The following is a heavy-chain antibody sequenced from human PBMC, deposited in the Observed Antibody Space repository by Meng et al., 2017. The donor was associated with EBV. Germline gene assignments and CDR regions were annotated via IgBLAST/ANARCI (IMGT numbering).Heavy chain of an antibody. D-gene: IGHD1-26*01. CDR1: EFTFTSAW. CDR2: IRSQVDGRTA. J-gene: IGHJ4*02. CDR3: TTDEGGSRF. Sequence: EVQMVESRGGLVKPWESLKLSCAASEFTFTSAWMNWVRQAPGKGLEWVGRIRSQVDGRTADYSAPVKGRFTISRDDSKHTLYLQMNSLKIEDSAVYYCTTDEGGSRFWGQGTLVTVSS. V-gene: IGHV3-15*01.